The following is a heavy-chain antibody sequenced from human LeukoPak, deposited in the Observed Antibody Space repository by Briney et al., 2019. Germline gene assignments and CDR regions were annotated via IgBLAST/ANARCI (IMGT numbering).Heavy chain of an antibody. D-gene: IGHD1-1*01. CDR1: GFTFSSYA. CDR3: AKDLGWNDGGPFDY. CDR2: ISGSGGST. V-gene: IGHV3-23*01. Sequence: EGSLRLSCAASGFTFSSYAMSWVRQAPGKGLEWVSAISGSGGSTYYADSVKGRFTISRDNSKNTLYLQMNSLRAEDTAVYYCAKDLGWNDGGPFDYWGQGTLVTVSS. J-gene: IGHJ4*02.